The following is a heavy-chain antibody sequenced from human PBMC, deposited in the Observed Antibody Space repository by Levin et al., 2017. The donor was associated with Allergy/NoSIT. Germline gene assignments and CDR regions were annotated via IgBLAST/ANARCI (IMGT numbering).Heavy chain of an antibody. CDR1: GFTFSSYA. Sequence: PAGGSLRLSCAASGFTFSSYAMHWVRQAPGKGLEWVAVISYDGSNKYYADSVKGRFTISRDNSKNTLYLQMNSLRAEDTAVYYCARDQIRWGYYGSGSYLSYYYYYGMDGWGQGTTVTVSS. V-gene: IGHV3-30-3*01. J-gene: IGHJ6*02. D-gene: IGHD3-10*01. CDR3: ARDQIRWGYYGSGSYLSYYYYYGMDG. CDR2: ISYDGSNK.